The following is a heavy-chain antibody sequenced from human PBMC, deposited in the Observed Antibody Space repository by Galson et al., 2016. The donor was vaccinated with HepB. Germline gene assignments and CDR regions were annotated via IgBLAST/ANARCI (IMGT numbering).Heavy chain of an antibody. J-gene: IGHJ6*02. Sequence: PALVKPTQTLTLTCTLSGFSLSSSALRVSWIRQPPGKAPEWLGRIDGDGDKFYSPSLKSRLTISKDSSKNQVVLTMTNMGPVDSATYYCARSGFCRGSTCYSAMDVWGQGTAVTVSS. CDR3: ARSGFCRGSTCYSAMDV. CDR2: IDGDGDK. V-gene: IGHV2-70*04. D-gene: IGHD2-15*01. CDR1: GFSLSSSALR.